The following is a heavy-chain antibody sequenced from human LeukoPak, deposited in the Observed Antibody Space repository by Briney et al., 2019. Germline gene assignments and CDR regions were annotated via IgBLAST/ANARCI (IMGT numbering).Heavy chain of an antibody. Sequence: GGSLRLSCAASGFTFSKYWMLWVRQAPGKGLETVSRINTDGTVTTYADSVKGRFTVSRDNADNTMFLQMNSVRAEDTAVYYCATKQWLAPPPDSWGQGTPVTVSS. CDR2: INTDGTVT. D-gene: IGHD6-19*01. V-gene: IGHV3-74*01. CDR1: GFTFSKYW. CDR3: ATKQWLAPPPDS. J-gene: IGHJ4*02.